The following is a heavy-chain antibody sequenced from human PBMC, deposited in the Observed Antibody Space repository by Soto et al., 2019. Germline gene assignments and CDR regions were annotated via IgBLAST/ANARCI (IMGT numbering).Heavy chain of an antibody. V-gene: IGHV3-30-3*01. J-gene: IGHJ4*02. Sequence: PGGSLRLSCAASGFTFSSYAMHWVRQAPGKGLEWVAVISYDGSNKYYADSVKGRFTISRDNSKNTLYLQMNSLRAEDTAVYYCARAVIVVVITIPDYWGQGTLVTVSS. CDR3: ARAVIVVVITIPDY. CDR1: GFTFSSYA. D-gene: IGHD3-22*01. CDR2: ISYDGSNK.